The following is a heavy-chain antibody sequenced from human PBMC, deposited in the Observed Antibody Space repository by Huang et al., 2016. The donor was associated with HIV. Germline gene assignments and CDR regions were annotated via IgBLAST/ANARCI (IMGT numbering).Heavy chain of an antibody. CDR1: GGSITDSNYS. CDR3: ARHFGSWSGYFDS. Sequence: QLQLQESGPGLVRPSETLSLICTVSGGSITDSNYSWGWIRQPPGQGREWIGSIYYSGDTDYNPSLKSRVTMSVDTSKNRVSLDIRSVAVADTAIYYCARHFGSWSGYFDSWGQGTLVPVSS. V-gene: IGHV4-39*01. J-gene: IGHJ4*02. D-gene: IGHD3-10*01. CDR2: IYYSGDT.